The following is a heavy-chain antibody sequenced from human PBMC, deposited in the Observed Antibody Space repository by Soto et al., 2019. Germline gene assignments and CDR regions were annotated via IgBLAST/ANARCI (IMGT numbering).Heavy chain of an antibody. Sequence: QVQLQESGPGLVKPSETLSLTCTVSGGSISSYHWTWIRQPPGKGLEWIGYIYYSGSANYNPSLKSRVSISIDTSKNQFSLNLKTVTAADTAMYFCARVSPPKHSGTCFDHWGHGTLVTVSS. J-gene: IGHJ4*01. CDR1: GGSISSYH. D-gene: IGHD1-26*01. V-gene: IGHV4-59*01. CDR2: IYYSGSA. CDR3: ARVSPPKHSGTCFDH.